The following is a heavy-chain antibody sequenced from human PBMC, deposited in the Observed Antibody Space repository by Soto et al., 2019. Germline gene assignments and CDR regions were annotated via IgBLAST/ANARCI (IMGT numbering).Heavy chain of an antibody. D-gene: IGHD6-19*01. CDR3: ARSGNSSGWYDGNWFDP. V-gene: IGHV5-51*01. J-gene: IGHJ5*02. CDR1: GYSFTSYW. Sequence: GESLKISCKGSGYSFTSYWIGWVRQMPGKGLEWMGIIYPGDSDTRYSPSFQGQVTISADKSISTAYLQWSSLKASDTAMYYCARSGNSSGWYDGNWFDPWGQGTLVTVSS. CDR2: IYPGDSDT.